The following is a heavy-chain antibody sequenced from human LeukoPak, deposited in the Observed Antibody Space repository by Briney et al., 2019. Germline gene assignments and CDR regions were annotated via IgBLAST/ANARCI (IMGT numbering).Heavy chain of an antibody. V-gene: IGHV3-33*01. J-gene: IGHJ4*02. CDR1: GFTFSNYG. Sequence: AGGSLRLSCATSGFTFSNYGMRWVRQAPGKGLEWVSVIRHDGSNKYYADSVKGRFTISRDNSENTLYLQMNSLRAEDTAVYYCARNPTTGYRERYYFYWWGQGDLVTVSS. CDR3: ARNPTTGYRERYYFYW. D-gene: IGHD1-1*01. CDR2: IRHDGSNK.